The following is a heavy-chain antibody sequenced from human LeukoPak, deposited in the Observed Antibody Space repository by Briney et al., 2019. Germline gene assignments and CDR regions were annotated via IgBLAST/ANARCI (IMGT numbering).Heavy chain of an antibody. Sequence: ASVKVSCKASGGTFSSYAISWVRQAPGQGLEWMGGIIPIFGTANYAQKFQGRVTITADESTSTAYMELSSLRSEDTAVYYCARGYDFWSGYSKRDWFDPWGQGTLVTVSS. J-gene: IGHJ5*02. D-gene: IGHD3-3*01. CDR3: ARGYDFWSGYSKRDWFDP. CDR2: IIPIFGTA. CDR1: GGTFSSYA. V-gene: IGHV1-69*01.